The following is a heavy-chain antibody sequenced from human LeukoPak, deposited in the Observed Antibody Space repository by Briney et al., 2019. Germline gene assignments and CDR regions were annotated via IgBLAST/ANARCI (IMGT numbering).Heavy chain of an antibody. Sequence: PGGSLRLSCAASGITFSSYAMSWVRQAPGKGLEWVSSISGSGGGTYYADSVKGRFTISRDNSKNTLYLQMNSLRAEDTAVYYCAKAEVGATLNVFDYRGQGSLVTVSS. J-gene: IGHJ4*02. V-gene: IGHV3-23*01. CDR1: GITFSSYA. CDR2: ISGSGGGT. D-gene: IGHD1-26*01. CDR3: AKAEVGATLNVFDY.